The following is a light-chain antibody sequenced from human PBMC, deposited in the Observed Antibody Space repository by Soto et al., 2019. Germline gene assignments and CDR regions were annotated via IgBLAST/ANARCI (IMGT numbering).Light chain of an antibody. CDR2: GAS. J-gene: IGKJ3*01. CDR1: RSISNY. CDR3: QQIYTAPYT. V-gene: IGKV1-39*01. Sequence: DIQMTQSPSSLSASVGDAVSLTCRASRSISNYLNWYQQKPGRAPKLLISGASSLQRGVPSRFSGSGSGTTFSLTSTSLQPDDFAIYFCQQIYTAPYTFGPGTKVEIK.